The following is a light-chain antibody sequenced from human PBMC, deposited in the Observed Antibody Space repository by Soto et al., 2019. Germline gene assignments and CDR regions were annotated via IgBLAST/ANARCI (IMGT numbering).Light chain of an antibody. V-gene: IGLV3-1*01. J-gene: IGLJ2*01. CDR3: QAWDSSTANLV. CDR2: QHS. CDR1: KLGDKY. Sequence: SYELTQPPSVSVSPGQTANITCSGDKLGDKYACWYQQRPGQSPVLVIYQHSKRPSGIPERFSGSNSGNTATLTIGGTQAVDEADYYCQAWDSSTANLVFGGGTKLTVL.